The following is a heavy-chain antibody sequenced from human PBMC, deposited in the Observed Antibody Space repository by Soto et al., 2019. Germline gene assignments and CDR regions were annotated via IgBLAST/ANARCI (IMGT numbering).Heavy chain of an antibody. Sequence: VQLVESGGGLIQPGGSLRLSCAASGFTVSNNHMTWVRQAAGKGLELVSFVHGGGSTSYADSVKGRFTISRHNSKNTLYLQMDSLRALDSSIDYCAGRLTTAASLDYWGRGTLVTVSS. CDR3: AGRLTTAASLDY. J-gene: IGHJ4*02. CDR1: GFTVSNNH. D-gene: IGHD3-16*01. V-gene: IGHV3-53*04. CDR2: VHGGGST.